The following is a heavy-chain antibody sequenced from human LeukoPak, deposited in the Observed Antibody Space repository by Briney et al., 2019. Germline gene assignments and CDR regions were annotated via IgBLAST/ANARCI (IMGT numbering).Heavy chain of an antibody. CDR2: ISAYNANT. V-gene: IGHV1-18*01. CDR3: ARDRGWGSSGYVDY. CDR1: GYTFTSYG. D-gene: IGHD3-22*01. J-gene: IGHJ4*02. Sequence: ASVKVSCKASGYTFTSYGISWVRQAPGQGLEWMGWISAYNANTNYAQKLQGRVTMTTDTSTSTAYMELRSLRSDDTAVYYCARDRGWGSSGYVDYWGQGTLVTVSS.